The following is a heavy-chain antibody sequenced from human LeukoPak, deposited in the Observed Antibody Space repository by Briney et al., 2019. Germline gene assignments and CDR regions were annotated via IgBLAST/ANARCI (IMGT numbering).Heavy chain of an antibody. Sequence: GGSLRLSCAASGFTFSSYSMNWVRQAPGKGLEWVSYISSSSSTIYYADSVKGRFTISRDNAKNLLYLQMNSLRAEDTAVYYCARDREGMGGDAFDIWGQGTMVTVSS. CDR1: GFTFSSYS. CDR3: ARDREGMGGDAFDI. J-gene: IGHJ3*02. V-gene: IGHV3-48*01. D-gene: IGHD3-10*01. CDR2: ISSSSSTI.